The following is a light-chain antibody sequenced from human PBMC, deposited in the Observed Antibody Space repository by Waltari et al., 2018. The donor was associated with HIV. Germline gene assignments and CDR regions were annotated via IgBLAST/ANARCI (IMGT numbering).Light chain of an antibody. V-gene: IGLV1-40*01. CDR1: TSNIRGHP. CDR2: DAA. J-gene: IGLJ2*01. Sequence: QSVLTQPPSVSGAPGQRVTISCTGSTSNIRGHPVHWFRQLPGAAPKLLSYDAAGRPSGVSDRFSGSKSDTSASLAIAGLQAEDEADYYCQSYDDTVSLEVFGGGTRLTVL. CDR3: QSYDDTVSLEV.